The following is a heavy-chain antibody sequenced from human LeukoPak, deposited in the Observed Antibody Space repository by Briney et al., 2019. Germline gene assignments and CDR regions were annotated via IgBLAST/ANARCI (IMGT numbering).Heavy chain of an antibody. CDR3: ARDDPVRGVPLDY. CDR1: GGSISSSSYY. Sequence: PSETLSLTCTVSGGSISSSSYYWGWIRQPPGKGLEWIGSIYYSGSTYYNPSLKSRVTISVDTSKNQFSLKLSSVTAADTAVYYCARDDPVRGVPLDYWGQGTLVTVSS. V-gene: IGHV4-39*02. CDR2: IYYSGST. D-gene: IGHD3-10*01. J-gene: IGHJ4*02.